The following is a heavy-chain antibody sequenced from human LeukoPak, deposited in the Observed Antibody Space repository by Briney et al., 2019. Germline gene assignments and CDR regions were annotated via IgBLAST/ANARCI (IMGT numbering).Heavy chain of an antibody. V-gene: IGHV3-48*01. CDR2: ICSRSSTI. D-gene: IGHD7-27*01. Sequence: GGSLRLSCAASGFTFSSYSMNWVRQAPEKGLEWVSYICSRSSTIYYADSVKGRFTVARDNAKNSLYLQMNSLRADDTALYYCARESITGDRDFDYWGQGTLVTVSS. CDR3: ARESITGDRDFDY. J-gene: IGHJ4*02. CDR1: GFTFSSYS.